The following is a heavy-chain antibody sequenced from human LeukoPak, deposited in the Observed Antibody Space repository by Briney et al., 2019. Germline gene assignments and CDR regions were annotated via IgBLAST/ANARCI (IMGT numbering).Heavy chain of an antibody. D-gene: IGHD1-7*01. J-gene: IGHJ6*02. CDR2: IYYSGST. CDR1: VGSVTSYY. V-gene: IGHV4-59*02. CDR3: ARDNWNYGSSMDV. Sequence: SETLSLTCTVSVGSVTSYYWSWIRQPPWKGLEWIGYIYYSGSTNYNPSLKSRVTISVDTSTNQFSLKLSSVTAADTAVYYCARDNWNYGSSMDVWGQGTTVTVSS.